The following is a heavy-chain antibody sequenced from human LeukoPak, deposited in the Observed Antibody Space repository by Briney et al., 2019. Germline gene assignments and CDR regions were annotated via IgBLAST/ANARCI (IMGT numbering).Heavy chain of an antibody. CDR2: IYYSGST. CDR3: ATYSTASVGFHY. CDR1: GGSISSYY. Sequence: SETLSLTCTVSGGSISSYYWSWIRQPPGKGLEWIGYIYYSGSTNYSPSLKSRVTISVDTSKNQVSLKLTSMTAADTAVYYCATYSTASVGFHYWGRGTLVTVSS. J-gene: IGHJ4*02. V-gene: IGHV4-59*01. D-gene: IGHD6-13*01.